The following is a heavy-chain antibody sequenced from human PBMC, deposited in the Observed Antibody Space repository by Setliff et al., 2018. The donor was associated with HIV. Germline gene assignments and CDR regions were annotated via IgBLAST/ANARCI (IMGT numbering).Heavy chain of an antibody. J-gene: IGHJ4*02. V-gene: IGHV4-34*01. CDR3: ARGLRGWSHRGFDY. D-gene: IGHD2-15*01. Sequence: SETLSLTCAVYGGSFSGYYWSWIRQPPGKGLEWIGEINHSGSTNYSPSLKSRVTVSVDTSKNQFSLKLRSVTAAETAVYYCARGLRGWSHRGFDYWGQGTLVTVSS. CDR2: INHSGST. CDR1: GGSFSGYY.